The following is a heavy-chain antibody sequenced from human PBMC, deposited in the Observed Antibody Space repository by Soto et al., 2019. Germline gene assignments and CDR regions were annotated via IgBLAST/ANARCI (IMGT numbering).Heavy chain of an antibody. CDR3: ARGLYYDFWSGYAPGAFDI. J-gene: IGHJ3*02. V-gene: IGHV4-59*08. D-gene: IGHD3-3*01. CDR1: GASISSYY. CDR2: IYYSGST. Sequence: SETLSLTCTVSGASISSYYWNWIRQSPGKGLEWIGHIYYSGSTYYNPSLKSRVTISVDTSKNQFSLKLSSVTAADTAVYYCARGLYYDFWSGYAPGAFDIWGQGTMVTVSS.